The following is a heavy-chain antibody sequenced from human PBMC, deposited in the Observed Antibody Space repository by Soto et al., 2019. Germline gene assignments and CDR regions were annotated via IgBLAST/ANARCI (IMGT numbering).Heavy chain of an antibody. CDR3: GRKGITAGGPFDY. CDR2: IFYSGST. D-gene: IGHD6-13*01. Sequence: PSETLSLTCTVSGGSISSGGHYWSWIRHLPGMGLEWIGYIFYSGSTYFNPSLKSRVTISIDTSKNQFSLNLGSVTAADTAVYYCGRKGITAGGPFDYWGLGTLVTVSS. CDR1: GGSISSGGHY. V-gene: IGHV4-31*03. J-gene: IGHJ4*02.